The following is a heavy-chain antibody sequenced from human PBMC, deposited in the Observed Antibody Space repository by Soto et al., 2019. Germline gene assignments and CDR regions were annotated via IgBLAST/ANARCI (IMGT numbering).Heavy chain of an antibody. J-gene: IGHJ6*03. Sequence: ASVKVSCKVSGYTLTELSMHWVRQAPGKGLEWMGGFDPEDGETIYAQKFQGRVTMTEDTSTDTAYMELSSLRSEDTAVYYCATAPRGGYQLLSPYYYYYMDVWGKGTTVTVSS. CDR3: ATAPRGGYQLLSPYYYYYMDV. CDR1: GYTLTELS. D-gene: IGHD2-2*01. CDR2: FDPEDGET. V-gene: IGHV1-24*01.